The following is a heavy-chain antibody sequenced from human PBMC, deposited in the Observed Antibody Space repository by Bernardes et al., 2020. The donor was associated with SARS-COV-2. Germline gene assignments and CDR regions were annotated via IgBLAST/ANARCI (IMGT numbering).Heavy chain of an antibody. CDR1: GFIFSSYD. Sequence: GGSLRLSCAASGFIFSSYDMNWVRQAPGKGLEWVSYIDIPGSGIHYADSVKGRFTISRDNAANSLHLQMNSLRAEDTAVYYCARDGGFRASHSWASIEDSFDLWGQGTTVTVSS. V-gene: IGHV3-48*03. D-gene: IGHD5-12*01. J-gene: IGHJ3*01. CDR3: ARDGGFRASHSWASIEDSFDL. CDR2: IDIPGSGI.